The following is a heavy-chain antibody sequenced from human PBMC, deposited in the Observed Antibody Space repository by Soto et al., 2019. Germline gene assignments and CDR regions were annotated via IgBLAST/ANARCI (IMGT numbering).Heavy chain of an antibody. J-gene: IGHJ5*02. Sequence: ASVKVSCKASGGTFSSYAISWVRQAPGQGLEWMGGIIPIFGTANYAQKFQGRVTITADNSTSTAYMELSSLRSEDTAVYYCARGVSSSWYVTWFDPWGQGTLVTVSS. CDR2: IIPIFGTA. D-gene: IGHD6-13*01. CDR1: GGTFSSYA. V-gene: IGHV1-69*06. CDR3: ARGVSSSWYVTWFDP.